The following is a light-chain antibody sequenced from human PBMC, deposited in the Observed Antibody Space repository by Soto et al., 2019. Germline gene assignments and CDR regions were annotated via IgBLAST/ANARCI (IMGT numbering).Light chain of an antibody. Sequence: DIQMTQSPYTLSASVGDRVTITCRASQGISTWLAWYQQKPGTAPKLLIYDASSLESGGPSRFSGSGSGTEFTLTISSLQPDDYATYYCQQYSSYSRTFGQGTKVDI. J-gene: IGKJ1*01. CDR1: QGISTW. CDR2: DAS. CDR3: QQYSSYSRT. V-gene: IGKV1-5*01.